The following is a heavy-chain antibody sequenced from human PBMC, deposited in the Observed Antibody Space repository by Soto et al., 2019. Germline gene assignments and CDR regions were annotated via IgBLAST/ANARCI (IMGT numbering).Heavy chain of an antibody. J-gene: IGHJ4*02. D-gene: IGHD3-3*01. CDR3: ARQGSYDFWSGYKGFGY. V-gene: IGHV4-39*01. CDR1: GGSISSSSYY. CDR2: IYYSGST. Sequence: ASETLSLTXTVSGGSISSSSYYWGWIRQPPGKGLEGIGSIYYSGSTYYNPSLKSRVTISVDTSKNQFSLKLSSVTAADTAVYYCARQGSYDFWSGYKGFGYWGQGTLVTVS.